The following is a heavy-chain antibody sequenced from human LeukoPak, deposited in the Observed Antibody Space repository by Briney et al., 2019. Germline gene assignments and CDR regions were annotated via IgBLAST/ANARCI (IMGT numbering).Heavy chain of an antibody. CDR2: IDYSGGT. Sequence: SETLSLTCAVYGGSFSGYYSSWIRQPPGKGLEWIGEIDYSGGTNYKSSLESRVTISIDTSKNQFSLKLNSVTAADTAVYYCVTGRSSSPQGGYYGMDAWGQGTTVTVPS. CDR3: VTGRSSSPQGGYYGMDA. V-gene: IGHV4-34*01. D-gene: IGHD6-13*01. CDR1: GGSFSGYY. J-gene: IGHJ6*02.